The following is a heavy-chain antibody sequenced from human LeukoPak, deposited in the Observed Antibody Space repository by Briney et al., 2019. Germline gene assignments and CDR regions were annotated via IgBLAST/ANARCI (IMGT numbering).Heavy chain of an antibody. CDR1: GFTFKRSR. CDR2: IYSDGRTT. J-gene: IGHJ3*02. D-gene: IGHD3-22*01. CDR3: VSERLIAMVGSHGFDI. V-gene: IGHV3-74*01. Sequence: GGSLRLSCIASGFTFKRSRFHWVRQAPGKGLVWVSRIYSDGRTTDYADSVRGRFTISRDNAKNMLYLQMSGLNAEVTAVYYCVSERLIAMVGSHGFDIWGQGTMVTVSS.